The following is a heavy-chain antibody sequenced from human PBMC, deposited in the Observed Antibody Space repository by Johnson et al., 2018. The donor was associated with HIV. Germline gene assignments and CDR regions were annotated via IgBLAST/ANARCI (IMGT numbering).Heavy chain of an antibody. V-gene: IGHV3-11*04. CDR2: ISSSGRTI. CDR3: VKDRGGRFSGSYLSLRVGAFDI. J-gene: IGHJ3*02. CDR1: GFTFSDYY. D-gene: IGHD1-26*01. Sequence: QVQLVESGGGVVQPGRSLRLSCAASGFTFSDYYMSWIRQAPGKGLEWVSYISSSGRTIYYADSVKGRFTIARDNAKHSLHLQMNSLRPEDTAVYYCVKDRGGRFSGSYLSLRVGAFDIWGQGTLVTVSS.